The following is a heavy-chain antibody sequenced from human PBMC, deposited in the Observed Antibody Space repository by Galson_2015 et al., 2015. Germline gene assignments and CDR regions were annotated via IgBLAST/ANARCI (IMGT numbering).Heavy chain of an antibody. CDR1: GFTFRTYT. CDR3: ARGIGGFGEPNWFDP. V-gene: IGHV3-21*01. J-gene: IGHJ5*02. Sequence: SLRLSCAASGFTFRTYTMNWVRQAPGKGLEWVSSISSGSCYIYSADSVKGRFTISRDNAKNSLYLQMSSLRAEDTAVYYCARGIGGFGEPNWFDPWGQGTLVTVSS. D-gene: IGHD3-10*01. CDR2: ISSGSCYI.